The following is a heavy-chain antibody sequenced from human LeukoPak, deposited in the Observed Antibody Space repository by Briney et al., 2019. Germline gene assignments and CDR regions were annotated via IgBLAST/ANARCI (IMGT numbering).Heavy chain of an antibody. J-gene: IGHJ4*02. CDR3: ARDPEGDTIFR. V-gene: IGHV4-30-2*01. CDR2: IYHSGST. Sequence: SETLSLTCTVSGGSIGSGGYYWSWIRQPPGKGLEWIGYIYHSGSTYYNPSLKSRVTISVDRSKNQFSLKLSSVTAADTAVYYCARDPEGDTIFRWGRGTLVTVSS. D-gene: IGHD3-3*01. CDR1: GGSIGSGGYY.